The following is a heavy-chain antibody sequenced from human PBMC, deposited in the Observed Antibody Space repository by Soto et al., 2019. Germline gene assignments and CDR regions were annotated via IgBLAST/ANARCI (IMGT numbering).Heavy chain of an antibody. CDR1: GFTFSSYG. V-gene: IGHV3-30*18. CDR2: ISYDGSNK. Sequence: GGSLRLSCAASGFTFSSYGMHWVRQAPGKGLEWVAVISYDGSNKYYADSVKGRFTISRDNSKNTLYLQMNSLRAEDTAVYYCAKDGSGWSTYYFDYWGQGTLVTVS. J-gene: IGHJ4*02. D-gene: IGHD6-19*01. CDR3: AKDGSGWSTYYFDY.